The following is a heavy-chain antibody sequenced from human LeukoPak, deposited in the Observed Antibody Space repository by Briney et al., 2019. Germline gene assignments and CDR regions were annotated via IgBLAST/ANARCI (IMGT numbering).Heavy chain of an antibody. CDR2: IYHSGST. V-gene: IGHV4-30-2*01. CDR1: GGSISSGGYY. D-gene: IGHD2-15*01. Sequence: SETLSLTCTVSGGSISSGGYYWSWIRQPPGKGLEWIGYIYHSGSTYYNPSLKSRVTISVDTSKNQFSLKLSSVTAADTAVYYCARHSLGGLAPFDYWGQGTLVTVSS. CDR3: ARHSLGGLAPFDY. J-gene: IGHJ4*02.